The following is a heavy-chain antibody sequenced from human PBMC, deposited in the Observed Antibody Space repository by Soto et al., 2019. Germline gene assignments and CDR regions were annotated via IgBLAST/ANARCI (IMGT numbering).Heavy chain of an antibody. CDR3: ARGGAIGVDY. CDR2: IYFDGITT. CDR1: GFTFNTHW. V-gene: IGHV3-74*01. J-gene: IGHJ4*02. Sequence: EVQLVESGGGVVQPGGSLRLSCTASGFTFNTHWMHWVRQAPGKGLVSVSRIYFDGITTNYADSVKGRLTVSRDNAKNTVYLHVNTLRDEDTAVYYCARGGAIGVDYWGQGTLVTVSS.